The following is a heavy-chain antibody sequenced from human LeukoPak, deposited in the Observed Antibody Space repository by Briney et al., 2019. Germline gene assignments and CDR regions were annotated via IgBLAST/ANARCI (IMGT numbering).Heavy chain of an antibody. D-gene: IGHD1-26*01. CDR2: ISSGTINHS. CDR1: GFVFGDYY. CDR3: GRIRGSYLHWYFDL. V-gene: IGHV3-11*03. J-gene: IGHJ2*01. Sequence: GGTLRLSCKASGFVFGDYYMNWIRQAPGKGLECLSYISSGTINHSNYADSVKGRFTISRDNARNSLYLQMNSLRGEDTAVYYCGRIRGSYLHWYFDLWGRGTLVTVSS.